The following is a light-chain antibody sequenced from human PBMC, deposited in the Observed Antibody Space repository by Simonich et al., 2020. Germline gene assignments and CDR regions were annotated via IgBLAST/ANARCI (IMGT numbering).Light chain of an antibody. CDR1: SSDVGGYNY. CDR3: SSYTSSSTVV. J-gene: IGLJ2*01. V-gene: IGLV2-14*03. Sequence: QSALTQPASVSGSPGQSITISCPGTSSDVGGYNYVSWNQQHPGKAPKLMIYDVSNLPSGVSNRFSGSKSGNTASLTISGLQAEDEADYDCSSYTSSSTVVFGGGTKLTVL. CDR2: DVS.